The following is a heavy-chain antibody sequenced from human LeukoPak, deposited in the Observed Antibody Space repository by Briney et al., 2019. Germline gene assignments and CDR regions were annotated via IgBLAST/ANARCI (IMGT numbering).Heavy chain of an antibody. CDR2: IKQDGSEK. Sequence: GGSLRLSCAASAFTVSGNYMSWVRQAPGKGLEWVANIKQDGSEKYYVDSVKGRFTISRDNAKNSLYLQMNSLRAEDTAVYYCARDSSGWSFFDYWGQGTLVTVSS. CDR3: ARDSSGWSFFDY. V-gene: IGHV3-7*01. D-gene: IGHD6-19*01. J-gene: IGHJ4*02. CDR1: AFTVSGNY.